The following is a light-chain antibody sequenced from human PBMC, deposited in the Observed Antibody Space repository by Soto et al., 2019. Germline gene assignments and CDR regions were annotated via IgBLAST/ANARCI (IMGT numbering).Light chain of an antibody. CDR2: SAS. CDR1: QGISTY. J-gene: IGKJ1*01. CDR3: QQYYRYPWT. Sequence: IQMTQSPSSVSASVGDRVTITFRASQGISTYLGWYQQKPGKAPKSLIYSASSLQSGVPSKFSGVGSGTEFTLTITDMQPDDFATYYCQQYYRYPWTFGQGTKVDIK. V-gene: IGKV1-16*02.